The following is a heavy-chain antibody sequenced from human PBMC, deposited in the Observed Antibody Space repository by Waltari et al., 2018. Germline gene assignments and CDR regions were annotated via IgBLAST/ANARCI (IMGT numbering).Heavy chain of an antibody. Sequence: EVQLVQSGAEVKKPGESLKISCKGSGYSFTSYWIGWVRQMPGKGLEWMGINYPGDSDTRYSPSFQGQVTISADKSISTAYLQWSSLKASDTAMYYCARVVVDPTIFGVVIFYGMDVWSQGTTVTVSS. V-gene: IGHV5-51*01. D-gene: IGHD3-3*01. CDR2: NYPGDSDT. CDR3: ARVVVDPTIFGVVIFYGMDV. J-gene: IGHJ6*02. CDR1: GYSFTSYW.